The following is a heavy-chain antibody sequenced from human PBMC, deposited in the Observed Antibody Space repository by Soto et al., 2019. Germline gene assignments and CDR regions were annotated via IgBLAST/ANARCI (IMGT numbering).Heavy chain of an antibody. CDR3: TTYYCSGTTGVRFDY. CDR2: IKSKAAGGTT. Sequence: GGYLRIACAASRLTCSDYGINCVRQAPGKGLEWVGRIKSKAAGGTTDFAEPVKGRFAISRDDSYSMVYLQMNSLKTEDTAFYYCTTYYCSGTTGVRFDYRGQG. V-gene: IGHV3-15*07. CDR1: RLTCSDYG. J-gene: IGHJ4*01. D-gene: IGHD3-10*01.